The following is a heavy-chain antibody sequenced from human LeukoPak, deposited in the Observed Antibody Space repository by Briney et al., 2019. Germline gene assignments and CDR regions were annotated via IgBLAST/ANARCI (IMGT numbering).Heavy chain of an antibody. CDR3: ARVNRGSGSYYPKYYYYGMDV. CDR2: ISAYNGNT. D-gene: IGHD3-10*01. V-gene: IGHV1-18*01. Sequence: ASVKVSCKASGYTFTSYGISWVRQAPGQGLEWMGWISAYNGNTNYAQKLQGRVTMTTDTSTSTAYMELRSLRSDVTAVYYCARVNRGSGSYYPKYYYYGMDVWGQGTTVTVSS. J-gene: IGHJ6*02. CDR1: GYTFTSYG.